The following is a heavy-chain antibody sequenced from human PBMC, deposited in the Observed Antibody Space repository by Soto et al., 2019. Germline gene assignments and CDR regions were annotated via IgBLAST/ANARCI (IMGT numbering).Heavy chain of an antibody. CDR1: GFTFSSYA. V-gene: IGHV3-23*01. CDR2: ISNNGGST. J-gene: IGHJ5*02. D-gene: IGHD6-13*01. CDR3: AKGYIAGPTGWLDP. Sequence: SCAASGFTFSSYALTWVRQAPGKGLEWVSAISNNGGSTYYADSVKGRFTVSRDNSKNTLYLQMNSLRAEDTAVYYCAKGYIAGPTGWLDPWGQGTLVTVSS.